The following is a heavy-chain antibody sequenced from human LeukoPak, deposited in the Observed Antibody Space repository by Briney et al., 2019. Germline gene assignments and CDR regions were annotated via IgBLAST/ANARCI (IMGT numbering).Heavy chain of an antibody. CDR1: GGSMFSGDYY. J-gene: IGHJ4*02. D-gene: IGHD3-16*01. CDR3: ARGAGYEYDWGKTYFFDN. CDR2: IYDSGLT. Sequence: PSETLSLTCTVSGGSMFSGDYYWNWIRQPPGKGLEWIGYIYDSGLTYYNPSLKSRISISVDTSKNQFSLKLSSATAADTAVYYCARGAGYEYDWGKTYFFDNWGQGTLVTVSS. V-gene: IGHV4-30-4*01.